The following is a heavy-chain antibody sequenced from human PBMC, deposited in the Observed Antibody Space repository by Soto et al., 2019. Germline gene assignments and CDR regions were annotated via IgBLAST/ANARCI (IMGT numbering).Heavy chain of an antibody. J-gene: IGHJ6*03. CDR2: INHSGST. CDR3: ARSFIASPFTGVVVPAASPGMDV. Sequence: SETLSVTCAVDGGSFSCYYWSWIRQPPGKGLEWIGEINHSGSTNYNPSLKSRVTISVDTSKNQFSLKLSSVTAADTAVYYCARSFIASPFTGVVVPAASPGMDVWGKGTTVTVSS. D-gene: IGHD2-2*01. V-gene: IGHV4-34*01. CDR1: GGSFSCYY.